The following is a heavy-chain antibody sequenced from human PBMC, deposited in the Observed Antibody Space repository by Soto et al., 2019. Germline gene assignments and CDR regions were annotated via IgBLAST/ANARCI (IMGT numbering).Heavy chain of an antibody. J-gene: IGHJ4*02. CDR1: VYTFTDSF. CDR3: AREDADRGSFDF. Sequence: GAAVNVSGKACVYTFTDSFRHWVRQAPGQGLEWMGWINPNNGRTTLAPKFQGRVTLTRDTSINTAYMDLSRLRSDDTAVYYCAREDADRGSFDFWGQGTLVTVSS. CDR2: INPNNGRT. V-gene: IGHV1-2*02.